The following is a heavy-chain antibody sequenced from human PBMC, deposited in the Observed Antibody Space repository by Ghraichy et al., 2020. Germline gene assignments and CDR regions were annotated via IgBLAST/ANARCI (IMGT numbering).Heavy chain of an antibody. CDR2: ISGSGRT. Sequence: GGSLRLSCAASGFTLSSYAMTWVRQVPGRGLEWVSGISGSGRTYYADSVKGRFTISRDNSKDTRYLQLNSLRAEDTAVYFCARGRGVSRYYYYHGMDVWGQGTTVTVSS. CDR1: GFTLSSYA. V-gene: IGHV3-23*01. D-gene: IGHD3-16*01. J-gene: IGHJ6*02. CDR3: ARGRGVSRYYYYHGMDV.